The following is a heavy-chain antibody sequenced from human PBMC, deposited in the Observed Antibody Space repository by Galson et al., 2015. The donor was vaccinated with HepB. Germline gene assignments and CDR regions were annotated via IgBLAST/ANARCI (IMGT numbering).Heavy chain of an antibody. CDR2: ISWNSGSI. CDR3: AKNVAVAGTGSNYFDY. CDR1: GFTFDDYA. Sequence: SLRLSCAASGFTFDDYAMHWVRQAPGKGLEWVSGISWNSGSIGYADSVKGRFTISRDNSKNTLYLQMNSLRAEDTAVYYCAKNVAVAGTGSNYFDYWGQGTLVTVSS. D-gene: IGHD6-19*01. V-gene: IGHV3-9*01. J-gene: IGHJ4*02.